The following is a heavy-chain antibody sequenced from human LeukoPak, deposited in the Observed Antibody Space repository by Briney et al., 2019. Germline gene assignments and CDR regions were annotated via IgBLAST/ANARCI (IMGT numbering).Heavy chain of an antibody. Sequence: SETLSLTCAVYGASFSGYYWSWIRQPAGKGLEWIGRIYTSGSTNYNPSLKSRVTISVDTSKNQFSLKLSSVTAADTAVYYCAREDQGVYDYVWGSYRNDAFDIWGQGTMVTVSS. D-gene: IGHD3-16*02. J-gene: IGHJ3*02. CDR3: AREDQGVYDYVWGSYRNDAFDI. CDR1: GASFSGYY. CDR2: IYTSGST. V-gene: IGHV4-4*07.